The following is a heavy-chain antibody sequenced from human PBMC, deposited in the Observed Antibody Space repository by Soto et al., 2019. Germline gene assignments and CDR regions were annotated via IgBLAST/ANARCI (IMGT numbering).Heavy chain of an antibody. CDR2: IVVGSGNT. Sequence: LEWIGWIVVGSGNTNDAQKLQERVTITRDMSTSTAYMELSSLRSEDTAVYYCAVAITMIVVVMDDAFDIWAQGTMLPVSS. CDR3: AVAITMIVVVMDDAFDI. J-gene: IGHJ3*02. V-gene: IGHV1-58*01. D-gene: IGHD3-22*01.